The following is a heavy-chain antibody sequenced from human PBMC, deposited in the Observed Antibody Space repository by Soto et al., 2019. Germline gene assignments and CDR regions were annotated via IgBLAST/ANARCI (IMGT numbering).Heavy chain of an antibody. J-gene: IGHJ4*02. Sequence: SAISGSGGSTYYADSVKGRFTISRDNSKNTLYLQMNSLRAEDTAVYYCANAYYYEFYFDYWGQGTLVTVSS. CDR2: ISGSGGST. V-gene: IGHV3-23*01. CDR3: ANAYYYEFYFDY. D-gene: IGHD3-16*01.